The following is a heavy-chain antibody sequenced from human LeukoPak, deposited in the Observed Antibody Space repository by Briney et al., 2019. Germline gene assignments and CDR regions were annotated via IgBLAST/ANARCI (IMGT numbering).Heavy chain of an antibody. CDR2: IYTSGST. CDR1: GGSISSGSYY. CDR3: ARGFFDWLLYNGGYYYYYYGMDV. Sequence: SETLSLTCTVSGGSISSGSYYWSWIRQPAGKGLEWIGRIYTSGSTNYNPSLKSRVTISVDTSKNQFSLKLSSVTAADTAVYYCARGFFDWLLYNGGYYYYYYGMDVWGQGTTVTVSS. D-gene: IGHD3/OR15-3a*01. J-gene: IGHJ6*02. V-gene: IGHV4-61*02.